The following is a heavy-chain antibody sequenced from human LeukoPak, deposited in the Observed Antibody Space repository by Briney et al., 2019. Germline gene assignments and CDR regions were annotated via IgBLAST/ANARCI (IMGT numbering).Heavy chain of an antibody. J-gene: IGHJ6*02. D-gene: IGHD2-2*01. CDR1: GGSISSYY. CDR2: IYYSGST. CDR3: ARSRTPIYYYYYGMDV. V-gene: IGHV4-59*06. Sequence: SETLSLTCTVSGGSISSYYWSWIRQPPGKGLEWIGYIYYSGSTYYNPSLKSRVTISVDTSKNQFSLKLSSVTAADTAVYYCARSRTPIYYYYYGMDVWGQGTTVTVSS.